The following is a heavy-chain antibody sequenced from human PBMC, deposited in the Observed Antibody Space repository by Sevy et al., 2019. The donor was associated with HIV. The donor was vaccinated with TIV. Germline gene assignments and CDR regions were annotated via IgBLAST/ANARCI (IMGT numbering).Heavy chain of an antibody. CDR2: IKSKTDGGTT. Sequence: GGSLRLSCAASGFTFSNAWMSWVRQAPGKGLEWVGRIKSKTDGGTTDYAAPVKGRFTISRDDSKNTLYLKMNSLKTEETAVYYCTTDSTQPLIVGATWSDAFDIWGQGTMVTVSS. J-gene: IGHJ3*02. V-gene: IGHV3-15*01. CDR3: TTDSTQPLIVGATWSDAFDI. D-gene: IGHD1-26*01. CDR1: GFTFSNAW.